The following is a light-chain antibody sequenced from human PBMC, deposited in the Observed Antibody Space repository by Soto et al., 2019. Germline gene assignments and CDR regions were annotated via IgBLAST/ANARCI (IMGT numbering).Light chain of an antibody. Sequence: DIQMTQSPSSLSASVGDRVTITCRASQGIRNYLAWYQQKPGKVPKLLIYAASTLQSGVPSRFSGSGSGTDFTLTISSLQPEYVATYYCQKYNSAPETFGQGTKVEIK. CDR1: QGIRNY. V-gene: IGKV1-27*01. CDR3: QKYNSAPET. CDR2: AAS. J-gene: IGKJ1*01.